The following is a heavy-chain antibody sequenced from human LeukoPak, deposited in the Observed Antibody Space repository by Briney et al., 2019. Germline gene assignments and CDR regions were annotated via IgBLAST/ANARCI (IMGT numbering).Heavy chain of an antibody. J-gene: IGHJ4*02. CDR3: ARGVPAWEPPLDY. CDR2: MNPNSGNI. V-gene: IGHV1-8*01. D-gene: IGHD1-26*01. Sequence: GASVKVSCKASGYTFTSYDINWVRQATGQGLEWMGWMNPNSGNIGYAQKFQGRVTMTRNTSISTAYMELSSLRSEDTAVYYCARGVPAWEPPLDYWGQGTLVTVSS. CDR1: GYTFTSYD.